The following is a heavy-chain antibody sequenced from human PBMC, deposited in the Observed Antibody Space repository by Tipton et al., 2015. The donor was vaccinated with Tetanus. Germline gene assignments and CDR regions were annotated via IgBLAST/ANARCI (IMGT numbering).Heavy chain of an antibody. V-gene: IGHV3-33*01. J-gene: IGHJ4*02. Sequence: WIRQPPEKGLEWVAVIWYDGSNKYFADSVKGRFTISRDNSKNTLYLQMNSLRAEDTAVYYCARGTSRIVYYFDSWGQGTLVTVSS. CDR2: IWYDGSNK. CDR3: ARGTSRIVYYFDS. D-gene: IGHD2-21*01.